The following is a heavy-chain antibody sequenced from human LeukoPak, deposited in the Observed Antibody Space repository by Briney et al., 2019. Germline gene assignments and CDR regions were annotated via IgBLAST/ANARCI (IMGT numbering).Heavy chain of an antibody. Sequence: ASVKLSCKASGYTFTSYGISWVRQAPGQGLEWMGWISAYNGNTNYAQKLQGRVTMTTDTSTSTAYMVLRGLRSDDTAVYYCARGPCSSTSCHVSYYYYMDVWGKGTTVTVSS. V-gene: IGHV1-18*01. J-gene: IGHJ6*03. CDR1: GYTFTSYG. D-gene: IGHD2-2*01. CDR3: ARGPCSSTSCHVSYYYYMDV. CDR2: ISAYNGNT.